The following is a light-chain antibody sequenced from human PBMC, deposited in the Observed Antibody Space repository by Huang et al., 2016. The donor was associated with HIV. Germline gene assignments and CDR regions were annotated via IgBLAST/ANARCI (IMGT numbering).Light chain of an antibody. Sequence: DIQMTQSPSSLSASVGDRVTITCQASQDISNYLSWYQHKPGRAPKPLIFDASSLETGVPSRFSGSGSGTYFTLTIASLQPEDVATYYCQHYVDPYTFGQGTKLEIK. V-gene: IGKV1-33*01. CDR1: QDISNY. CDR3: QHYVDPYT. CDR2: DAS. J-gene: IGKJ2*01.